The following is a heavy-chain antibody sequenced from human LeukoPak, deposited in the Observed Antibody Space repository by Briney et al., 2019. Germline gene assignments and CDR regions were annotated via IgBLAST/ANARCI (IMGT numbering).Heavy chain of an antibody. CDR3: AADHDYSLSYDSYGPLDA. Sequence: SVKVSCKSSGFTLSSSAVQWVRQARGQRFEWIGWIGVGSGNTYYAERFQERVTITRDMSTSTAYMELSSLRSEDTAVYYCAADHDYSLSYDSYGPLDAWGQGTLVTVSS. CDR2: IGVGSGNT. D-gene: IGHD4-11*01. V-gene: IGHV1-58*01. J-gene: IGHJ5*02. CDR1: GFTLSSSA.